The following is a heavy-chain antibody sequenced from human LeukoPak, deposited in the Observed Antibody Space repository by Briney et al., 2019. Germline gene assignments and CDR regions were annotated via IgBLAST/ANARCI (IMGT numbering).Heavy chain of an antibody. V-gene: IGHV3-48*02. J-gene: IGHJ4*02. CDR2: INSSSSII. D-gene: IGHD5-18*01. Sequence: GGSLRLSCAASGFTFGSYSMNWVRQAPGKGLEWVSYINSSSSIIYYADSVKGRFTISRDNAKNSLYLQMNSLRDEDTAVYYCARVFPGTAMAHYWGQGTLVTVSA. CDR3: ARVFPGTAMAHY. CDR1: GFTFGSYS.